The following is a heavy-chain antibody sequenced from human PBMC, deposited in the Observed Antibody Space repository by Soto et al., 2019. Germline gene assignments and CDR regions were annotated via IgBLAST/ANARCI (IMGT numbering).Heavy chain of an antibody. J-gene: IGHJ4*02. CDR2: IYWNDNK. V-gene: IGHV2-5*01. Sequence: QITLKESGPTLVKPAQTLTLTCTFSGFTLSTSPMGVGWIRQPPGKALEWLALIYWNDNKHYRPSLKSRLTVTEDTSKTQVVLTMTIMDPVDTATYYCAHTFDVWSGYYPGFDYWGPGILVTVSS. CDR3: AHTFDVWSGYYPGFDY. D-gene: IGHD3-3*01. CDR1: GFTLSTSPMG.